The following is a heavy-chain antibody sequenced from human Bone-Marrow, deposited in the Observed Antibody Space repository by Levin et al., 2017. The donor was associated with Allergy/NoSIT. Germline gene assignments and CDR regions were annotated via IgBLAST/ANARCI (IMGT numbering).Heavy chain of an antibody. CDR3: ARVDSSQRFDY. D-gene: IGHD6-13*01. Sequence: GESLKISCKASGYTFTSYGISWVRQAPGQGLEWMGWISAYNGNTNYAQKLQGRVTMTTDTSTSTAYMELRSLRSDDTAVYYCARVDSSQRFDYWGQGTLVTVSS. J-gene: IGHJ4*02. CDR1: GYTFTSYG. CDR2: ISAYNGNT. V-gene: IGHV1-18*01.